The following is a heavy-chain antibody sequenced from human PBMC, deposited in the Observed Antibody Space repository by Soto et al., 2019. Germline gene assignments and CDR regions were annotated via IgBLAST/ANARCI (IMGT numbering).Heavy chain of an antibody. V-gene: IGHV1-18*01. Sequence: GASVKVSCKASGYTFTNYGIRWVRQAPGQRLEWMGWISPYNRDTNYAQNLQGRVTITTDTSTSAAYMELRSLRSDDTAVYYCAILTTVTTFDYWGQGTLVTVSS. CDR3: AILTTVTTFDY. D-gene: IGHD4-17*01. CDR2: ISPYNRDT. CDR1: GYTFTNYG. J-gene: IGHJ4*02.